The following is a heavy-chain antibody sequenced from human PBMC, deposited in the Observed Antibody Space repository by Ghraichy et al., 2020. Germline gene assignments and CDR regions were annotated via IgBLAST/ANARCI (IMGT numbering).Heavy chain of an antibody. J-gene: IGHJ4*02. V-gene: IGHV2-70*11. CDR2: IDWDDDK. D-gene: IGHD2-15*01. Sequence: SGPTLVKPTQTLTLTCTFSGFSLSTSGMCVSWIRQPPGKALEWLARIDWDDDKYYSTSLKTRLTISKDTSKNQVVLTMTNMDPVDTATYYCARITTSEVVAATGMTTQYYFDYWGQGTLVTVSS. CDR1: GFSLSTSGMC. CDR3: ARITTSEVVAATGMTTQYYFDY.